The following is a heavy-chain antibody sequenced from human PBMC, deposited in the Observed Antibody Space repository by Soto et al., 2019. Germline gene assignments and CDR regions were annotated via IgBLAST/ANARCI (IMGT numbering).Heavy chain of an antibody. CDR3: ARDATTMVLLLITSWFDP. Sequence: QVQLAESGGGVVQPGRSLRLSCAASGFTFSLYAMHWVRQAPGKGLAWVAVISHDGTNTFYADSVKGRFTISRDNSNNTLYLQMNSLRAEDTAVYYCARDATTMVLLLITSWFDPWGQGTLVTVSS. CDR2: ISHDGTNT. J-gene: IGHJ5*02. V-gene: IGHV3-30-3*01. CDR1: GFTFSLYA. D-gene: IGHD3-10*01.